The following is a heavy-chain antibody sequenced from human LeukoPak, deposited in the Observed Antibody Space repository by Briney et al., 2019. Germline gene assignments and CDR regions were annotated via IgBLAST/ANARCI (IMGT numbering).Heavy chain of an antibody. CDR1: GNTFTSYD. V-gene: IGHV1-8*03. D-gene: IGHD3-22*01. J-gene: IGHJ4*02. Sequence: ASVRVSCKASGNTFTSYDIYWVRQATGQGLEWMGWMNPNSGNTVYAQKFQGRVTITSNTSINTAYMELSSLRSEDTAMYYCARVYYFASSGYYFPPDYWGQGTLVTVSS. CDR3: ARVYYFASSGYYFPPDY. CDR2: MNPNSGNT.